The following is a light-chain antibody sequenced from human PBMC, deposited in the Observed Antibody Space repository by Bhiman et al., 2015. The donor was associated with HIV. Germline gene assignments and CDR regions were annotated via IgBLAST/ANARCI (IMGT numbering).Light chain of an antibody. CDR1: KLGYKY. CDR3: QVWDSSSGHPSYV. J-gene: IGLJ1*01. V-gene: IGLV3-1*01. Sequence: SYELTQPPSVSVSPGQTASITCSGDKLGYKYACWYQQKPGQSPVLVIYQDTKRPSGIPERFSGSNSGNTATLTISRVEAGDEADYYCQVWDSSSGHPSYVFGTGTKVTVL. CDR2: QDT.